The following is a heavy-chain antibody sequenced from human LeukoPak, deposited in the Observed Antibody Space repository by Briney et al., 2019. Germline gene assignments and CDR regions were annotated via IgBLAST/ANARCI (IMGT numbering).Heavy chain of an antibody. CDR1: GGSVRSSSYY. V-gene: IGHV4-39*07. Sequence: SETLSLTCTVSGGSVRSSSYYWGCIRQPPGKGLEWIGSVHYNGSTCYNPSLEGRVIMLIDTSKNQFSLKLTSVTAADTAMYYCARDRGVPRPYYFDQWGQGTLVTVSS. D-gene: IGHD3-10*01. CDR2: VHYNGST. J-gene: IGHJ4*02. CDR3: ARDRGVPRPYYFDQ.